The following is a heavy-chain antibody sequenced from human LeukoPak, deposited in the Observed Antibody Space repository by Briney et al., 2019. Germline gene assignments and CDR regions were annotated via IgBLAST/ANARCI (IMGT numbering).Heavy chain of an antibody. D-gene: IGHD5-12*01. Sequence: SVKVSCKASGGTFSSYAISWVRQAPGQGLEWMGGIIPIFGTANYAQKFQGRVTITTDESTSTAYMELSSLGSEDTAVHYCARGLRDGGYENCFDPWGQGTLVTVSS. V-gene: IGHV1-69*05. CDR3: ARGLRDGGYENCFDP. J-gene: IGHJ5*02. CDR2: IIPIFGTA. CDR1: GGTFSSYA.